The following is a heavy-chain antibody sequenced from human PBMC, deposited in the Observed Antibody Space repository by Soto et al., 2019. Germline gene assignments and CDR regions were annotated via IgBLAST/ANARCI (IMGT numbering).Heavy chain of an antibody. CDR2: ISSDGTNK. CDR3: ARGPDSGYSYAFY. D-gene: IGHD5-18*01. V-gene: IGHV3-30-3*01. J-gene: IGHJ4*02. Sequence: TGGSLRLSCAASGFTFSGYAMHWVRQAPGKGLEWVAVISSDGTNKYYADSVLGRFTISRDNSKNTLYLQINSLRPEDTAVYYCARGPDSGYSYAFYWGQGTLVTSPQ. CDR1: GFTFSGYA.